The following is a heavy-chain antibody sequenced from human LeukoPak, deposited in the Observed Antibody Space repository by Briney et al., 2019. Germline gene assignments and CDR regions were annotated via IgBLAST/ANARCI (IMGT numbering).Heavy chain of an antibody. J-gene: IGHJ6*03. CDR3: ARSGGFGVVITPNHYYYMDV. D-gene: IGHD3-3*01. Sequence: ASVKVSCKASGYTFTSYGISWVRQAPGQGLEWMGIINPSGGSTSYAQKFQGRVTMTRDMSTSTVYMELSSLRSEDTAVYYCARSGGFGVVITPNHYYYMDVWGKGTTVTVSS. CDR1: GYTFTSYG. V-gene: IGHV1-46*01. CDR2: INPSGGST.